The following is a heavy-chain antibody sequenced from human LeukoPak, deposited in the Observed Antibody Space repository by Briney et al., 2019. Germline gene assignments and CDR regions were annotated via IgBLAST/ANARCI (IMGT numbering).Heavy chain of an antibody. CDR1: GGSISSSNW. J-gene: IGHJ3*02. CDR3: ARQSHQRNYYGSLMLWQGGAFDI. Sequence: PSGTLSLTCAVSGGSISSSNWWSWVRQPPGKGLEWIGEIYHGGSTKYNPSLKSRVTISVDTSKNQFSLKLSSVTAADTAVYYCARQSHQRNYYGSLMLWQGGAFDIWGQGTMVTVSS. D-gene: IGHD3-10*01. V-gene: IGHV4-4*02. CDR2: IYHGGST.